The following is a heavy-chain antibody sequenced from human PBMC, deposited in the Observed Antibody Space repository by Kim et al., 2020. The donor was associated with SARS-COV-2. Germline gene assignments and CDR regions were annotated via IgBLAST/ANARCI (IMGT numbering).Heavy chain of an antibody. Sequence: SETLSLTCTVSGGSISSSSYYWGWIRQPPGKGLEWIGSIYYSGSTYYNPSLKSRVTISVDTSKNQFSLKLSSVTAADTAVYYCARFLYSSGWYVGWFDPWGQGTLVTVSS. CDR1: GGSISSSSYY. J-gene: IGHJ5*02. CDR3: ARFLYSSGWYVGWFDP. CDR2: IYYSGST. V-gene: IGHV4-39*01. D-gene: IGHD6-19*01.